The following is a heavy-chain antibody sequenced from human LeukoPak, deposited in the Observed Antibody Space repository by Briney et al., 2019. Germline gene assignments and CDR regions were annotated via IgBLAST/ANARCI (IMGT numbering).Heavy chain of an antibody. CDR2: ISGGGGST. J-gene: IGHJ3*02. V-gene: IGHV3-23*01. CDR1: GFTFSSYG. Sequence: PGGSLRLSCAASGFTFSSYGMHWVRQAPGKGLEWVSAISGGGGSTYYADSVKGRFTISRDNSKNTLYLQMNSLRAEDTAVYYCAKDRWQQRRDAFDIWGQGTMVTVSS. CDR3: AKDRWQQRRDAFDI. D-gene: IGHD6-13*01.